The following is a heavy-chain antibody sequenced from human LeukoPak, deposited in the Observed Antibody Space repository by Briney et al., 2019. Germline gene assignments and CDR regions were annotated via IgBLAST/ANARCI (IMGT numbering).Heavy chain of an antibody. V-gene: IGHV7-4-1*02. D-gene: IGHD2-2*01. Sequence: ASVKVSCKASGYTFTSYAMNWVRQAPGQGLEWMGWINTNTGNPTYAQGFTGRFVFSLDTSVSTAYLQISSLKAEDTAVYYCAKGGDCSSTSCSIDYWGQGTLVTVSS. CDR1: GYTFTSYA. CDR3: AKGGDCSSTSCSIDY. J-gene: IGHJ4*02. CDR2: INTNTGNP.